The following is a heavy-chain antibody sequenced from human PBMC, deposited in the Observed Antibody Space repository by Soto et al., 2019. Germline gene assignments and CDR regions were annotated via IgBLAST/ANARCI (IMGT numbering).Heavy chain of an antibody. CDR3: ARTYSSGWYNWFDP. V-gene: IGHV1-18*01. J-gene: IGHJ5*02. Sequence: ASVKVSCKASGYTFTSYGISWVLQAPGQGLEWMGWISAYNGNTNYAQKLQGRVTMTTDTSTSTAYMELRSLRSDDTAVYYCARTYSSGWYNWFDPWGQGTLVTVSS. D-gene: IGHD6-19*01. CDR2: ISAYNGNT. CDR1: GYTFTSYG.